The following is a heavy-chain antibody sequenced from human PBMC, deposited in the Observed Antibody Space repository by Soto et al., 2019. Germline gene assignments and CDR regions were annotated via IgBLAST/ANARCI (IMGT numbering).Heavy chain of an antibody. D-gene: IGHD3-16*01. CDR1: GFTFRNYW. V-gene: IGHV3-74*01. J-gene: IGHJ6*02. CDR3: ASNYAYAEGYYFYGIDV. CDR2: VNSDGDTT. Sequence: GGSLRLACAASGFTFRNYWMHWVRQAPGKGLVWVSRVNSDGDTTYYADSVKGRFTISRDNAKNTLHLQMNSLGAEDTAVYYCASNYAYAEGYYFYGIDVWGQAPTVTVSS.